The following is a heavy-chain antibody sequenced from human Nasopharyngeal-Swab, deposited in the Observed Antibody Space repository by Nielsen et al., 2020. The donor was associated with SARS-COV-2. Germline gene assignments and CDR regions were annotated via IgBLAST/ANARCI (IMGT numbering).Heavy chain of an antibody. CDR2: IYYSGST. J-gene: IGHJ4*02. CDR3: ASFDILTGYGAY. D-gene: IGHD3-9*01. Sequence: RQAPGKGLEWIGYIYYSGSTNYNPSLKSRVTISVDTSKNQFSLKLSSVTAADTAVYHCASFDILTGYGAYWGQGTLVTVSS. V-gene: IGHV4-59*01.